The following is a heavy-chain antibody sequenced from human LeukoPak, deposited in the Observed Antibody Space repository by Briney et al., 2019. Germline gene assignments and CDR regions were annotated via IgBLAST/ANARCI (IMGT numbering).Heavy chain of an antibody. CDR1: GASISSYY. CDR3: ARDHNLLLWFGEFDT. V-gene: IGHV4-59*01. J-gene: IGHJ5*02. CDR2: IYYTGSA. Sequence: SETLSLTCTVSGASISSYYWSWIRQPPGKGLEWIGYIYYTGSAYYNPSLKNRLTISIDTSKSQFSLRLSSVTAADTAVYYCARDHNLLLWFGEFDTWGQGTLVTVSS. D-gene: IGHD3-10*01.